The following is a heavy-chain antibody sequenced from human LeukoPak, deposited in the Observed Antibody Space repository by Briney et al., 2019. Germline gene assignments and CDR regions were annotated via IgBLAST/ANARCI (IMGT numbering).Heavy chain of an antibody. CDR2: INHSGST. CDR1: GGSFSGYY. V-gene: IGHV4-34*01. Sequence: SETLSLTCAVSGGSFSGYYWSWIRQPPGKGLEWIGEINHSGSTNYNPSLKSRVTISVDTSKNQFSLKLSSVTAADTAVYYCARGQGGYRSLGTDYWGQGTPVTVSS. CDR3: ARGQGGYRSLGTDY. D-gene: IGHD5-12*01. J-gene: IGHJ4*02.